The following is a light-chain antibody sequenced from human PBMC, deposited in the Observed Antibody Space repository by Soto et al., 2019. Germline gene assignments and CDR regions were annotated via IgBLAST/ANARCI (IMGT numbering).Light chain of an antibody. CDR2: AAS. J-gene: IGKJ2*01. CDR3: LQDYNYPYT. Sequence: AIQMIQSPSSLSASVGDRVTISCRASQGIRNDLGWYQQKPGKAPKLLIYAASSLQSGVPSRFSGSGSGTDFTLTISSLQPEDFATYYCLQDYNYPYTFGQGTKLEIK. CDR1: QGIRND. V-gene: IGKV1-6*01.